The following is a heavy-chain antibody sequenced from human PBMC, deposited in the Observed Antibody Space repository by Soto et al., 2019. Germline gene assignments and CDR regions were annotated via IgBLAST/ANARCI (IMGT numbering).Heavy chain of an antibody. J-gene: IGHJ6*03. V-gene: IGHV6-1*01. CDR1: GDGGSSNIAA. CDR2: TYYMSKWYN. CDR3: SRDPVVAAAYYYYYCMDV. D-gene: IGHD2-15*01. Sequence: SQTLSLTCAISGDGGSSNIAACKWIRQSPSRGREWLGMTYYMSKWYNEYAVSVKSRITMNPDTSQNQFTLQLHSVTAEDKAVYYCSRDPVVAAAYYYYYCMDVWGKGTTVTVSS.